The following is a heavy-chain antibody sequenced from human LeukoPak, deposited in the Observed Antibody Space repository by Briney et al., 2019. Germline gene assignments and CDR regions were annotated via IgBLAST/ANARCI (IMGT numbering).Heavy chain of an antibody. CDR3: ARDTTYGDYSFDY. V-gene: IGHV4-59*12. D-gene: IGHD4-17*01. CDR2: VYYTGST. Sequence: SETLSLTCTVSGGSISSYYWSWVRQPPGKGLEWIGFVYYTGSTNYSPSLKSRVTISVDTSKNQFSLKLSSVTAADTAVYYCARDTTYGDYSFDYWGQGTLVTVSS. J-gene: IGHJ4*02. CDR1: GGSISSYY.